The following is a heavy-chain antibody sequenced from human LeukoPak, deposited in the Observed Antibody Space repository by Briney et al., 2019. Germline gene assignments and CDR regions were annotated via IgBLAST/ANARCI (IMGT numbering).Heavy chain of an antibody. J-gene: IGHJ6*03. V-gene: IGHV1-8*01. CDR1: GYTFTSYD. CDR3: ARGGGGSHWGYHYYYYMDV. CDR2: MNPNSGNT. Sequence: ASVKVSCKASGYTFTSYDINWVRQATGQGLEWMGWMNPNSGNTGYAQKFQGRVTMTRNTSISTAYMELSRLRSDDTAVYYCARGGGGSHWGYHYYYYMDVWGKGTTVTVSS. D-gene: IGHD1-26*01.